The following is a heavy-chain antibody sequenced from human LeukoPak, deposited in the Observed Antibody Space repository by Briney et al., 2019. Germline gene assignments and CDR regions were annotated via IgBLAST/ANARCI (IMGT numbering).Heavy chain of an antibody. J-gene: IGHJ5*02. D-gene: IGHD3-10*01. CDR3: AKYAHGSGTSFDP. CDR2: IKQDGSEK. Sequence: GGSLRLSCAASGFTFTTYWMSWVRQAPGKGLEWVANIKQDGSEKHYVDSVKGRFTISRDNAKNSVYLQMSSLRAEDTAVYHCAKYAHGSGTSFDPWGQGTLVTVSS. V-gene: IGHV3-7*01. CDR1: GFTFTTYW.